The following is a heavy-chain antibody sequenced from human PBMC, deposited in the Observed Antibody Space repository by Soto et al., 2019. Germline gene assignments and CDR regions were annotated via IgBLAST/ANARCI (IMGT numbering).Heavy chain of an antibody. CDR3: ARDWGTGSYSDYAMDV. Sequence: DVQLVESRGALVQPGGSLRLSCAASGFTFSRHNMNWVRQAPGKGLEWVSYISSSSISTYYADSVKGRFTISRDNAKESLYLQMNSLRDEDTALYYCARDWGTGSYSDYAMDVWGQGTTVIVSS. J-gene: IGHJ6*02. CDR2: ISSSSIST. CDR1: GFTFSRHN. V-gene: IGHV3-48*02. D-gene: IGHD3-10*01.